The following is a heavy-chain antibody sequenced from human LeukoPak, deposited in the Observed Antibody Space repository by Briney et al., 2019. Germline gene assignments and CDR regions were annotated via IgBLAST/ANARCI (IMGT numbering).Heavy chain of an antibody. V-gene: IGHV4-38-2*02. J-gene: IGHJ6*03. CDR3: ARDAAEAFWNGYSPTYYNYYYMDV. CDR2: IYYSGIT. Sequence: SETLSLTCAVSGYSISSGYYWGWIRQPPGEGLEWIGYIYYSGITNYNPSLKSRVTISVDTSKNQFSLKLSSVTAADTAVYYCARDAAEAFWNGYSPTYYNYYYMDVWGKGTTVTVSS. D-gene: IGHD3-3*01. CDR1: GYSISSGYY.